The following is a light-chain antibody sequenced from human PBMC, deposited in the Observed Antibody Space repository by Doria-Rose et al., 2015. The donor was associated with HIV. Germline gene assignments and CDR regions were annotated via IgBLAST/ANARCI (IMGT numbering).Light chain of an antibody. CDR1: QSPLYTSKNY. Sequence: DIRVTQSPESLGMSLGERATLNCKSNQSPLYTSKNYLAWYQQKPVQPPKLLIYWASTRQSGVPARFSGSGSGTDFTLTISSLEAEDVAVYYCQQYYDTPSFGPGTTVDIK. CDR2: WAS. J-gene: IGKJ3*01. CDR3: QQYYDTPS. V-gene: IGKV4-1*01.